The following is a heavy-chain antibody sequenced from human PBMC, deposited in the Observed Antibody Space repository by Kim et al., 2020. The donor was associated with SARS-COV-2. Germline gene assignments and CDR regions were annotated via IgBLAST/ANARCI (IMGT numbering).Heavy chain of an antibody. J-gene: IGHJ4*02. V-gene: IGHV3-66*01. CDR2: IYRNGRT. CDR3: AGGLSYGTRYDS. D-gene: IGHD4-17*01. Sequence: GGSLRLSCVASGFTVDSLDMNWLCQAPGKGLEWVAVIYRNGRTFHPDSVKDRFTISRDMSRNTIYLQMTGLRPEDTAIYYCAGGLSYGTRYDSWGQGNLV. CDR1: GFTVDSLD.